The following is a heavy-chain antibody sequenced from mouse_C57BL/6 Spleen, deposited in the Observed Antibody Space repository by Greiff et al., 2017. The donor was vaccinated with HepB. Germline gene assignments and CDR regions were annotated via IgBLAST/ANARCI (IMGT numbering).Heavy chain of an antibody. V-gene: IGHV1-22*01. CDR2: INPNNGGT. CDR3: AKDHYYGPYAMDY. D-gene: IGHD1-1*01. CDR1: GYTFTDYN. Sequence: SGPELVKPGASVKMSCKASGYTFTDYNMHWVKQSHGKSLEWIGYINPNNGGTSYNQKFKGKATLTVNKSSSTAYMELRSLTSEDSAVYYCAKDHYYGPYAMDYWGQGTSVTVSS. J-gene: IGHJ4*01.